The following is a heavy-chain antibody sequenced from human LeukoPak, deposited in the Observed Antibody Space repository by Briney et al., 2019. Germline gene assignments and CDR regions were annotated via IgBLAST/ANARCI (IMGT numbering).Heavy chain of an antibody. J-gene: IGHJ1*01. V-gene: IGHV3-43*01. Sequence: GGSLRLSCAASGFTFDDYTMHWVRQGPGNGLEWVSLITWDGFRTDYADSVKGRFTISRDNSKNSLYLQMNSLRTEGTALYYCAKDTTPGIAVAGPFEQWGQGTLVTVSS. CDR1: GFTFDDYT. D-gene: IGHD6-19*01. CDR2: ITWDGFRT. CDR3: AKDTTPGIAVAGPFEQ.